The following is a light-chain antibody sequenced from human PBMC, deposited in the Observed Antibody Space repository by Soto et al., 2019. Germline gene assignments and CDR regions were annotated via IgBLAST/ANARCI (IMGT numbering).Light chain of an antibody. CDR2: GAS. CDR3: QQYNNWPPMA. Sequence: EIVMTQSPATLSVSPGERATLSCRASQSVSSNSAWYQQKPGQAPRLLIYGASTRATGIPARFSGSGSGTEFTLNISSLQSEDFAVYYCQQYNNWPPMAFGQGTKVEIK. V-gene: IGKV3-15*01. CDR1: QSVSSN. J-gene: IGKJ1*01.